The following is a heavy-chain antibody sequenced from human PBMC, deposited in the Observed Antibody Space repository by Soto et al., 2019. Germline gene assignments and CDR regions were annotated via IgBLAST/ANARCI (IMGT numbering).Heavy chain of an antibody. Sequence: SETLSLTCTVSGGSISSSSYYWGWIRQPPGKELEWIGSIYYSGSTYYNPSLKRRVTISVDTCKNQFSLKLSSVTAAETAVYYCARGTTYCSSTSCLGGMDVWGQGTTVTVSS. J-gene: IGHJ6*02. D-gene: IGHD2-2*01. CDR3: ARGTTYCSSTSCLGGMDV. CDR1: GGSISSSSYY. V-gene: IGHV4-39*01. CDR2: IYYSGST.